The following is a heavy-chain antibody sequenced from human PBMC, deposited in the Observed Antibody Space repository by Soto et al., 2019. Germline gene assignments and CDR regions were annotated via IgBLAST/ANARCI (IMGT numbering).Heavy chain of an antibody. V-gene: IGHV2-5*02. CDR1: GFSLTTSGVG. CDR2: IYWDDDK. J-gene: IGHJ5*02. Sequence: QITLKESGPTLVKPTQTLTLTCTFSGFSLTTSGVGVGWIRQPPGTALEWLALIYWDDDKRYSPSLKSRLTITKDTSKNQVVLTMTNMDPVDTATYYCAHRRLHNTNLDGGWFDPWGQGTLVTVSS. D-gene: IGHD1-1*01. CDR3: AHRRLHNTNLDGGWFDP.